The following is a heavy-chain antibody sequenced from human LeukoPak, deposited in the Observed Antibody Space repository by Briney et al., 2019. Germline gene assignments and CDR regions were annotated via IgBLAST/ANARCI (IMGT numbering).Heavy chain of an antibody. J-gene: IGHJ4*02. Sequence: SQTLSLTRTVSGGSICSGDYYWSWIRQPPGKGLEWIGFIYHTGSFHYNPSLKSRVTISVDTSKNQFSLNLRSVTAADTAVYYCARQLYLTMRFFDYWGQGTLVTVSS. V-gene: IGHV4-30-4*01. D-gene: IGHD2-2*01. CDR3: ARQLYLTMRFFDY. CDR2: IYHTGSF. CDR1: GGSICSGDYY.